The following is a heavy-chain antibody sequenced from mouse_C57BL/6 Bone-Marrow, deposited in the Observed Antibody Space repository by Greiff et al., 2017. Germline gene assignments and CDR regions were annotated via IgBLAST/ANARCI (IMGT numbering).Heavy chain of an antibody. CDR1: GYTFTSYG. CDR3: AREATTVVARYAMDY. V-gene: IGHV1-81*01. Sequence: QVQLQQSGAELARPGASVKLSCKASGYTFTSYGISWVKQRTGQGLEWIGEIYPRSGNTYYNEKFKGKATLTADKSSSTAYMELRSRTAEDSAVYFCAREATTVVARYAMDYWGQGTSVTVSS. D-gene: IGHD1-1*01. J-gene: IGHJ4*01. CDR2: IYPRSGNT.